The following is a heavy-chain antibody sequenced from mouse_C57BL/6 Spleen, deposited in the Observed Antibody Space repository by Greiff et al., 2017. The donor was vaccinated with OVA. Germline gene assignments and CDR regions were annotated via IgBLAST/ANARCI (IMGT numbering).Heavy chain of an antibody. Sequence: QVQLQQSGAELVMPGASVKLSCKASGYTFTSYWMHWVKQRPGQGLEWIGEIDPSDSYTNYNQKFKGKSTLTVDKSSSTAYMQLSSLTSEDSAVYYCARIYDGYYVGFAYWGQGTLVTVSA. CDR3: ARIYDGYYVGFAY. D-gene: IGHD2-3*01. J-gene: IGHJ3*01. CDR2: IDPSDSYT. V-gene: IGHV1-69*01. CDR1: GYTFTSYW.